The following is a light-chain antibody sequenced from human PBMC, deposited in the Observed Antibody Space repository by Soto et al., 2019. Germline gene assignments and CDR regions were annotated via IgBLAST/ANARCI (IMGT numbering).Light chain of an antibody. Sequence: EIVLTQSPGTLCLSPGERATLSCRASQSVISSYLAWYQQKPGQAPSLLIDGASNRAPGIPDRFSGRGAGTDFTLTISRLEPEDFAVYFCQVYDSSSMTFGQGTKVEIK. CDR3: QVYDSSSMT. CDR1: QSVISSY. J-gene: IGKJ1*01. V-gene: IGKV3-20*01. CDR2: GAS.